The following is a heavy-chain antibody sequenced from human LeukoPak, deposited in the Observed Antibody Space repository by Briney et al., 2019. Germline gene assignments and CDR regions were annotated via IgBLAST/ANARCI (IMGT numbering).Heavy chain of an antibody. J-gene: IGHJ4*02. CDR3: AKEWVTHPTEAYYLDY. Sequence: GGSLRLSCAASGFTFDDYGMHWVRQAPGKGLEWVSGISWNSGSIGYADSVKGRFTISRDNAKKSLYLQMNSLRAEDTAVYYCAKEWVTHPTEAYYLDYWGQGTLVTVSS. V-gene: IGHV3-9*01. D-gene: IGHD4-23*01. CDR1: GFTFDDYG. CDR2: ISWNSGSI.